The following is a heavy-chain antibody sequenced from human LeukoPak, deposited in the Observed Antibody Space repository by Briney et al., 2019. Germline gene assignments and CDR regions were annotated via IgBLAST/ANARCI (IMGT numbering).Heavy chain of an antibody. D-gene: IGHD2-2*01. V-gene: IGHV3-53*01. Sequence: PGGSLRLSCAASGFTFSSYGMHWVRQAPGKGLEWVSVIYSGGSTYYADSVKGRFTISRDNSKNTLYLQMNSLRVEDTAVYYCARGQSCSSTSCFFDYWGQGTLVTVSS. J-gene: IGHJ4*02. CDR1: GFTFSSYG. CDR3: ARGQSCSSTSCFFDY. CDR2: IYSGGST.